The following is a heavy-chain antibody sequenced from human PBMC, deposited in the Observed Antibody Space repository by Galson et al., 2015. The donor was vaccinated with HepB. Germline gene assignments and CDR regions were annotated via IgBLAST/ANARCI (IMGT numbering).Heavy chain of an antibody. V-gene: IGHV3-7*03. CDR3: ARGGRAARPTDGRDY. CDR2: IKQDGSEK. J-gene: IGHJ4*02. CDR1: GFTFSSYW. D-gene: IGHD6-6*01. Sequence: SLRLSCAASGFTFSSYWMSWVRQAPGKGLEWVANIKQDGSEKYYVDSVKGRFTISRDNAKNSLYLQMNSLRAEDTAVYYCARGGRAARPTDGRDYWGQGTLVTVSS.